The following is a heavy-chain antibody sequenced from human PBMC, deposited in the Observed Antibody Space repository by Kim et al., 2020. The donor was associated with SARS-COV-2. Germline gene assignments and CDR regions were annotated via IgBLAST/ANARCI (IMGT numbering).Heavy chain of an antibody. CDR2: INTNTGNP. D-gene: IGHD5-18*01. CDR3: ASHSYGYY. V-gene: IGHV7-4-1*02. Sequence: ASVKVSCKASGYTFASFPMNWVRQAPGQGLEWMGWINTNTGNPTYAQGFAGRFVFSLDTSVSTAYLQISGLQAEDTAVYYCASHSYGYYWGQGTLVTVSS. J-gene: IGHJ4*02. CDR1: GYTFASFP.